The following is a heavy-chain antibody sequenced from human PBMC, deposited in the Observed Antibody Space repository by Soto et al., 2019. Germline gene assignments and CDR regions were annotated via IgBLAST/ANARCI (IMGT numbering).Heavy chain of an antibody. V-gene: IGHV4-31*03. CDR1: GGSVNSGGYY. D-gene: IGHD4-17*01. Sequence: SETLSLTCTVSGGSVNSGGYYWTWIRQHPGKGLEWIGYIYYSGTAYYSPSLKRRVSISLDPSKNQFSLKLSSVTAADTAVYYCARGATTVPGDFVDYWGQGTMVTVSS. CDR3: ARGATTVPGDFVDY. J-gene: IGHJ4*02. CDR2: IYYSGTA.